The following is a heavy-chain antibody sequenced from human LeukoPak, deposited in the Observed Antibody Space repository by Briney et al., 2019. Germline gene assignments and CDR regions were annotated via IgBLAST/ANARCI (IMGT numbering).Heavy chain of an antibody. J-gene: IGHJ4*02. CDR3: ARLSGYSYGLVDY. V-gene: IGHV4-39*01. CDR2: IYYSGST. Sequence: SETLSLTCTVSGGSISRSSYYWGWIRQSPGKGLEWIGSIYYSGSTYYNPSLKSRVTISVDTSKNQSSLKLSSVTAADTAVYYCARLSGYSYGLVDYWGQGTLVTVSS. D-gene: IGHD5-18*01. CDR1: GGSISRSSYY.